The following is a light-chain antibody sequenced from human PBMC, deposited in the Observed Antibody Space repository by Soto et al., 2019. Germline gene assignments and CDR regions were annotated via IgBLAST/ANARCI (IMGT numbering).Light chain of an antibody. CDR3: QHYGNSPPYT. J-gene: IGKJ2*01. Sequence: EIVLTQSSGTLSLSPGERATLSCRASQSVSSSFLAWYQQKPGQAPRLLIYGASSRATGIPDRFSGGGSGTDFTLSISRLEPEDFAVYYCQHYGNSPPYTFGQGTKLEIK. CDR2: GAS. CDR1: QSVSSSF. V-gene: IGKV3-20*01.